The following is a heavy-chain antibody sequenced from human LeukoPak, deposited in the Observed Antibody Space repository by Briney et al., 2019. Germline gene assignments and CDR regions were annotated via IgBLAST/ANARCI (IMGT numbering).Heavy chain of an antibody. CDR3: ANSPDSGGLGP. Sequence: GASVKVSCKTSGYTFTNYYIHWVRQAPGQALEWMGWITPFNGNTNYAQKFQDRVTITRDRSMSTAYMELSSLKSEDTAMYYCANSPDSGGLGPWGQGTLVTVSS. V-gene: IGHV1-45*02. CDR1: GYTFTNYY. J-gene: IGHJ5*02. CDR2: ITPFNGNT. D-gene: IGHD3-10*01.